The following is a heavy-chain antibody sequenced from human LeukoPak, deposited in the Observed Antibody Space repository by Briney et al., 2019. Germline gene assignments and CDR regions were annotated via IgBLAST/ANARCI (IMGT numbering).Heavy chain of an antibody. V-gene: IGHV3-21*01. CDR1: GFTLSLYR. CDR3: AREFKSGYGMWA. D-gene: IGHD5-18*01. Sequence: GGSLRLSRTPSGFTLSLYRMNGVRPAPGKGLEWGSSITSRNHYLYYAASVKGRFTISRDQDENSLQLQMYSLRAEETAVYYCAREFKSGYGMWAWGEGALVTVSS. J-gene: IGHJ5*02. CDR2: ITSRNHYL.